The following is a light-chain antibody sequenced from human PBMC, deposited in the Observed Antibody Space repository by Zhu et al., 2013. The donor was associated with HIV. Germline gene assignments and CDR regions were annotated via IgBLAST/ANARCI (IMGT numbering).Light chain of an antibody. V-gene: IGKV1-12*01. CDR3: QQANSYPLT. J-gene: IGKJ4*01. Sequence: DIQMTQSPATVSASVGDRVTITCRASQPIVTWLAWYQQKPGKPPKLLISAASTLHTGVPSRFSGSGSGTDFTLTINSLQPDDLATYYCQQANSYPLTFGEGPRWIS. CDR1: QPIVTW. CDR2: AAS.